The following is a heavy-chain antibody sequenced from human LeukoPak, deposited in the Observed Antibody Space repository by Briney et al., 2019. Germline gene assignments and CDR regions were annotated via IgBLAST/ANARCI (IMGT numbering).Heavy chain of an antibody. Sequence: GGSLRPSCAASGFTFSSYSMNWVRQAPGKGLEWVSSISSSSSYIYYADSVKGRFTISRDNAKNSLYLQMNSLRAEDTAVYYCARSRTPNRPAFDYWGQGTLVTVSS. J-gene: IGHJ4*02. CDR3: ARSRTPNRPAFDY. V-gene: IGHV3-21*01. CDR1: GFTFSSYS. CDR2: ISSSSSYI.